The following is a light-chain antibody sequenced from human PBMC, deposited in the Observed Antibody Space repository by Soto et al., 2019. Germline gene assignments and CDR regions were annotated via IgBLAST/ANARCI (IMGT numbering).Light chain of an antibody. Sequence: QSALTQPPSVSGSPGQSVTISCTGTSSDVGGYTYVSWYQQHPGKAPKLMIYDVSKRPSGIPDRFSGFKSGNTASLTISGLQAEDEADYYCCSYAGSYTYVFGTGTKVTV. CDR2: DVS. V-gene: IGLV2-11*01. CDR3: CSYAGSYTYV. CDR1: SSDVGGYTY. J-gene: IGLJ1*01.